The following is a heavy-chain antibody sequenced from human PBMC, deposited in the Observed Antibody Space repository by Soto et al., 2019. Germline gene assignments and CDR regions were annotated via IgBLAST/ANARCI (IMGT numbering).Heavy chain of an antibody. V-gene: IGHV3-66*01. Sequence: EVQVVESGGGLVQPGGSLRLSCAASGFNVSRNYMAWVRLAPGRGLEWVSFIYNDGRTADADSVKGRFIISKDHSKNTLSLQMNSLRVEDTAVYYCARGTPIAMGDSFDIWGRGTAVIVSS. CDR1: GFNVSRNY. CDR2: IYNDGRT. CDR3: ARGTPIAMGDSFDI. D-gene: IGHD2-15*01. J-gene: IGHJ3*02.